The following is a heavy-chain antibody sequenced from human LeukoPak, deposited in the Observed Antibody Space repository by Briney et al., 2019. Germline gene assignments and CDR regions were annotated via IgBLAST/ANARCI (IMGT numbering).Heavy chain of an antibody. CDR3: ASTGYSSGWSV. Sequence: SETLSLTCTVSGGSISSSSYYWGWIRQPPGKGLEWIGSIYYRGSTYYNPSLKSRVTISVDTSKNQFSLKLSSVTAADTAVYYCASTGYSSGWSVWGQGTTVTVSS. CDR2: IYYRGST. J-gene: IGHJ6*02. CDR1: GGSISSSSYY. V-gene: IGHV4-39*01. D-gene: IGHD6-19*01.